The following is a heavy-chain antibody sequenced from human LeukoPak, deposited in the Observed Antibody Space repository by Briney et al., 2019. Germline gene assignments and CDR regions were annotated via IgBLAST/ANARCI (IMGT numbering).Heavy chain of an antibody. J-gene: IGHJ4*02. CDR1: GFTFSSYE. Sequence: GGSLRLSCAASGFTFSSYEMNWVRQAPGKGLEWVSYIGSSGSTIYYADSVKGRFTISRDNAKNSLFLQMDSLRDEDTAVYYCARGALDFDYWGQGTLVTVSS. CDR3: ARGALDFDY. CDR2: IGSSGSTI. V-gene: IGHV3-48*03.